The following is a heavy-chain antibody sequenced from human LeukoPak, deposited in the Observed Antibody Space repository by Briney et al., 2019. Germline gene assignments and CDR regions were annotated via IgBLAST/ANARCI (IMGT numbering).Heavy chain of an antibody. CDR2: ISGSGGST. D-gene: IGHD2-8*01. V-gene: IGHV3-23*01. J-gene: IGHJ4*02. CDR3: AKDLYSRDIVLMVYAH. CDR1: GFTFSNYW. Sequence: PGGSLRLSCAASGFTFSNYWMHWVRQAPGKGLEWVSAISGSGGSTYYADSVRGRFTISRDNSKNTLYLQMNSLRAEDTAVYYCAKDLYSRDIVLMVYAHWGQGTLVTVSS.